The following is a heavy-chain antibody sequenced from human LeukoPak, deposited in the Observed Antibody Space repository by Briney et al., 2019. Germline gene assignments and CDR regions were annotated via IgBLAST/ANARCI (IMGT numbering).Heavy chain of an antibody. Sequence: PGRSLRLSCAASRFTFSSYGMHWVRQAPGKGLEWVAVIWYDGSNKYYADSVKGRFTISRDNSKNTLYLQMNSLRAEDTAVYYCARDTPGEGVDYWGQGTLVAVSS. CDR1: RFTFSSYG. CDR3: ARDTPGEGVDY. V-gene: IGHV3-33*01. CDR2: IWYDGSNK. J-gene: IGHJ4*02. D-gene: IGHD2-21*01.